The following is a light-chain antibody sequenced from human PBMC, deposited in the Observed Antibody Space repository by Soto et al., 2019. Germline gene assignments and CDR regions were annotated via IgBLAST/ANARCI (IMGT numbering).Light chain of an antibody. V-gene: IGKV3-20*01. CDR2: GAS. J-gene: IGKJ2*01. CDR1: QNVSSTY. CDR3: QQYGTSPRT. Sequence: IVLTQSPGTLSLSPGERAALSCRASQNVSSTYLAWYQQKPDQAPRLLIYGASSRATGIPDRFSGSGSGTDFTLTISRLEPEDFAVYYCQQYGTSPRTFGQGTNLEIK.